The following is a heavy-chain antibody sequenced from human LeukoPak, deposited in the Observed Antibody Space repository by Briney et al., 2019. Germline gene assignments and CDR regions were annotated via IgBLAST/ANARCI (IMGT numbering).Heavy chain of an antibody. D-gene: IGHD5/OR15-5a*01. CDR2: ISGSGGST. CDR3: AKDLKGVSSSDY. J-gene: IGHJ4*02. V-gene: IGHV3-23*01. CDR1: GFTFSSYS. Sequence: GGSLRLSCAASGFTFSSYSMSWVRQALGKGLEWVSAISGSGGSTYYADSVKGRFTISRDNSKNTLYLQMNSLRAEDTAVYYGAKDLKGVSSSDYWGQGTLVTVSS.